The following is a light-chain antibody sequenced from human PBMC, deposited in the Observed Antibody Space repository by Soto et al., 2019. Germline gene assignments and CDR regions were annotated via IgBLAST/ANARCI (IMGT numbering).Light chain of an antibody. CDR2: GAS. CDR1: QTVRNSY. Sequence: ETVLTQSPGTLSLSPGERATLSCRASQTVRNSYLSWYQQEPGQAPRLLIYGASSRATGIPDRFSGSGSGTDFTLTISRLEPEDFVVYYCQQYGISPWTFGQGTKVEIK. V-gene: IGKV3-20*01. J-gene: IGKJ1*01. CDR3: QQYGISPWT.